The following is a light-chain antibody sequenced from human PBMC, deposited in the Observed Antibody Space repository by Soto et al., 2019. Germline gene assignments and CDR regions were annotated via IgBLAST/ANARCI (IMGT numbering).Light chain of an antibody. CDR1: SSDVGGYNY. V-gene: IGLV2-14*01. Sequence: QSVLTQPASVSGSPGQSITISCTGTSSDVGGYNYVSWYQQHPGKAPKLMIYEVSNRPSGVSTRFSGSKSGNTASLTISGPQAEDEAHYYCSSYTTSSTWVFGGGTKLTVL. J-gene: IGLJ3*02. CDR3: SSYTTSSTWV. CDR2: EVS.